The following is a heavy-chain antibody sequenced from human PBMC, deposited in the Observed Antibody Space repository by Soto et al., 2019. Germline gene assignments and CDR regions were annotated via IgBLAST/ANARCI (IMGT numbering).Heavy chain of an antibody. CDR2: IDHSGST. CDR3: ARGWGEFFDY. CDR1: GGSFSGYY. V-gene: IGHV4-34*01. D-gene: IGHD3-16*01. Sequence: QVQLQQWGARLLKPSETLSLTCAVYGGSFSGYYWTWIRQAPGKGLEWIGEIDHSGSTDYNPSFKSRLTISVDKSKNPFSLRLTSVTAADTAVYYCARGWGEFFDYWSQGTLVIVSS. J-gene: IGHJ4*02.